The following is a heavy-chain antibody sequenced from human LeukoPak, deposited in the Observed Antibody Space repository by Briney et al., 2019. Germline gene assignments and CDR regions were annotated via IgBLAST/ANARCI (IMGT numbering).Heavy chain of an antibody. CDR1: GGTFSSYA. Sequence: GASVKVSCKASGGTFSSYAISWVRQAPGQGLEWMGGIIPIFGTANYAQKFQGRVTITADKSTSTAYMELSSLRSEDTAVYYCARDQEPYRYYDSSGFECWGQGTLVTVSS. D-gene: IGHD3-22*01. CDR2: IIPIFGTA. V-gene: IGHV1-69*06. J-gene: IGHJ4*02. CDR3: ARDQEPYRYYDSSGFEC.